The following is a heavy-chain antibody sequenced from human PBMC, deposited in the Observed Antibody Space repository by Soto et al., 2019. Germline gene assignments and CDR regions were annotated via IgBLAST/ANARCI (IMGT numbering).Heavy chain of an antibody. Sequence: ASVKVSCKASGGTFSSYTISWVRQAPGQGLEWMGRIIPILGIANYAQKFQGRVTITADKSTSTAYMELSSLRSEDTAVYYCARDPPYPNDYGYETDEGDYWGQGTLVTVSS. CDR2: IIPILGIA. V-gene: IGHV1-69*02. CDR1: GGTFSSYT. D-gene: IGHD4-17*01. CDR3: ARDPPYPNDYGYETDEGDY. J-gene: IGHJ4*02.